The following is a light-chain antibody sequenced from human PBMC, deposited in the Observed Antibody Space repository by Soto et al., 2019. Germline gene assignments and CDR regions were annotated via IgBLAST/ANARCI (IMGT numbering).Light chain of an antibody. V-gene: IGLV2-23*02. CDR1: SSDVGRYNL. Sequence: QSALTQPASVSGSPGQSITISCTGPSSDVGRYNLVSWYQQYPGKAPKLIIFEVFKRPSGVSHRFSGSKSGNTASLTISGLQAEDEANYYCCSYAGRATYVFGGGTQLTVL. J-gene: IGLJ2*01. CDR2: EVF. CDR3: CSYAGRATYV.